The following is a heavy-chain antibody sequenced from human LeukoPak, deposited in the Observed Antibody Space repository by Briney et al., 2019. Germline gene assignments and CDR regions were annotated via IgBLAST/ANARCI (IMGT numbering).Heavy chain of an antibody. J-gene: IGHJ4*02. CDR1: GGSISSYY. CDR3: ARVVDDFWSGYPYYFDY. D-gene: IGHD3-3*01. CDR2: IYYSGST. Sequence: PSETLSLTCTVSGGSISSYYWSWIRQPPGKGLEWIGYIYYSGSTNYNPSLKSRVTISVDTSKNQFSLKLSSVTAADTAVYYCARVVDDFWSGYPYYFDYWGQGTLVTVSS. V-gene: IGHV4-59*01.